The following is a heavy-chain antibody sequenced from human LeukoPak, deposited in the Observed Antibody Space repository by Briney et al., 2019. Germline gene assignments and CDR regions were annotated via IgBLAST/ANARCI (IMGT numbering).Heavy chain of an antibody. Sequence: GGSLRLSCAASGFTFSSYAMSWVRQAPGKGLEWISASSGRGGSTYYADSVKGRFTISRDNAKNSLYLQMNSLRAEDTALYYCAKDINPDYYGSGSYYNPAGGWGQGTLVTVSS. D-gene: IGHD3-10*01. J-gene: IGHJ4*02. CDR1: GFTFSSYA. CDR2: SSGRGGST. CDR3: AKDINPDYYGSGSYYNPAGG. V-gene: IGHV3-23*01.